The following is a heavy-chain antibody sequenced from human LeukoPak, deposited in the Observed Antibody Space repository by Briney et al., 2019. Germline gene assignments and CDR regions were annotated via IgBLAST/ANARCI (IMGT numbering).Heavy chain of an antibody. J-gene: IGHJ5*02. CDR2: IIPIFGTA. CDR1: GGTFINYA. D-gene: IGHD6-13*01. Sequence: GASVKVSCKASGGTFINYALSWVRQAPGQGLEWMGGIIPIFGTANYAQKFQGRVTITTDESTSTAYMELSSLRSEDTAVYYCARSPRSSSSDNWFDPWGQGTLVTVSS. V-gene: IGHV1-69*05. CDR3: ARSPRSSSSDNWFDP.